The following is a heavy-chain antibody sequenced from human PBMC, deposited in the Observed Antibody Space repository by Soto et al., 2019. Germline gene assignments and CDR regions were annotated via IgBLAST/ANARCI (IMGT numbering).Heavy chain of an antibody. CDR2: TYYRSKWYN. Sequence: SQTLSLTCAISGDSVSSNSAAWNWIRQSPSRGLEWLGRTYYRSKWYNDYAVSVKSRITINPDTSKNQFSLQLNSVTPEDTAVYYCARDQIRRVALNKKRDDYYYDRMAVWAQRTTDTVSS. V-gene: IGHV6-1*01. CDR3: ARDQIRRVALNKKRDDYYYDRMAV. CDR1: GDSVSSNSAA. D-gene: IGHD5-12*01. J-gene: IGHJ6*02.